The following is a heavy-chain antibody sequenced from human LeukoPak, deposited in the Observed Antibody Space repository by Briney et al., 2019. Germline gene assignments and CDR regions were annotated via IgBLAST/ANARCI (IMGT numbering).Heavy chain of an antibody. J-gene: IGHJ6*03. Sequence: SGTLSLTCAVSGGSISSSNWWSWVRQPPGKGLEWIGEIYHSGSTNYNPSLKSRVTISVDKSKNQFSLKLSSVTAADTAVYYCARVPRSYYYYYYMDVWGKGTTVTVSS. CDR2: IYHSGST. CDR1: GGSISSSNW. CDR3: ARVPRSYYYYYYMDV. V-gene: IGHV4-4*02.